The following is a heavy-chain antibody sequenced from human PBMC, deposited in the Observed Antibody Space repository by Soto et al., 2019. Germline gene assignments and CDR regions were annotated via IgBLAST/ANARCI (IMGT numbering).Heavy chain of an antibody. Sequence: SETLSLTCTVSPGSLRSYYWSWIRQPPGKGLEWIGYIYYRGSTNYSPSLKSRVTISVDTSKNQFSLKVRSVTAADTAVYYCARETYGDYVGYFDPWGQGIQVTVSS. CDR3: ARETYGDYVGYFDP. CDR1: PGSLRSYY. J-gene: IGHJ5*02. D-gene: IGHD4-17*01. V-gene: IGHV4-59*12. CDR2: IYYRGST.